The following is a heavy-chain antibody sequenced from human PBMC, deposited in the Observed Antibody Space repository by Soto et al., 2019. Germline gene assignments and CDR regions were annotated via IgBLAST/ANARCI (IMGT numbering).Heavy chain of an antibody. V-gene: IGHV1-46*01. CDR3: ARDGDYYDSSGLNFDY. D-gene: IGHD3-22*01. CDR1: GYTFTSYY. Sequence: ASVKVSRKASGYTFTSYYMHWVRQAPGQGPEWMGIINPSGGSTSYAQKFQGRVTMTRDTSTSTVYMELSSLRSEDTAVYYCARDGDYYDSSGLNFDYWGQGTLVTVSS. CDR2: INPSGGST. J-gene: IGHJ4*02.